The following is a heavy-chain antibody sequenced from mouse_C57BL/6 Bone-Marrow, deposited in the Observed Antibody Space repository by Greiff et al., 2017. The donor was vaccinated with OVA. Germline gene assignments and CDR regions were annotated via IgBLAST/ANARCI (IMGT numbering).Heavy chain of an antibody. D-gene: IGHD1-1*01. Sequence: EVQVVESGGGLVQPGGSLKLSCAASGFTFSDYYMYWVRQTPEKRLEWVAYISNGGGSTYYPDTVKGRFTISRDNAKNTLYLQMSRLKSEDTAMYYCARRDYYGSSYVNWYFDVWGTGTTVTVSS. V-gene: IGHV5-12*01. CDR3: ARRDYYGSSYVNWYFDV. J-gene: IGHJ1*03. CDR2: ISNGGGST. CDR1: GFTFSDYY.